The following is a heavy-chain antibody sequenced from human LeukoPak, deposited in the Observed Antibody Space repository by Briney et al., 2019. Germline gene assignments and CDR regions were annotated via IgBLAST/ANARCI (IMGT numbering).Heavy chain of an antibody. V-gene: IGHV3-64*01. Sequence: PGRSLRLSCAASGFTFSSYAMHWVRQAPGKGLEYVSAISSNGGSTYYANSVKGRFTISRDNSKNTLYLQMGSLRAEDMAVYYCARVSPRFAWFGELPDYWGQGTLVTVSS. CDR3: ARVSPRFAWFGELPDY. D-gene: IGHD3-10*01. CDR1: GFTFSSYA. J-gene: IGHJ4*02. CDR2: ISSNGGST.